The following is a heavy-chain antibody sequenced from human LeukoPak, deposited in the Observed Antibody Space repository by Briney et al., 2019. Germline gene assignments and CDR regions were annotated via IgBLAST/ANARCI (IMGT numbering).Heavy chain of an antibody. Sequence: GSLRLSCAASGFTFSSYWMHWVRQAPGKGLVWVSRINTDGSSTSYADSVKGRFTISRDNAKNTLYLQMNSLRAEDTAVYYCARDPMGQWLVGRLWFDPWGQGALVTVSS. V-gene: IGHV3-74*01. CDR1: GFTFSSYW. J-gene: IGHJ5*02. D-gene: IGHD6-19*01. CDR3: ARDPMGQWLVGRLWFDP. CDR2: INTDGSST.